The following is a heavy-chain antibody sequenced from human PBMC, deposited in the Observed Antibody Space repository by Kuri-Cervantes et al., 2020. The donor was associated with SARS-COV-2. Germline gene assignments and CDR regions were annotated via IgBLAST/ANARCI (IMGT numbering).Heavy chain of an antibody. Sequence: SVKVSCKASGGTFSSYAISWVRQAPGQGLEWMGGIIPIFGTANYAQKFQGRVTITADKSTSTAYMELSSLRSEDTAVYYCVRLSGLSTVTTSRPYWGQGTLVTVSS. CDR3: VRLSGLSTVTTSRPY. D-gene: IGHD4-17*01. CDR2: IIPIFGTA. V-gene: IGHV1-69*06. J-gene: IGHJ4*02. CDR1: GGTFSSYA.